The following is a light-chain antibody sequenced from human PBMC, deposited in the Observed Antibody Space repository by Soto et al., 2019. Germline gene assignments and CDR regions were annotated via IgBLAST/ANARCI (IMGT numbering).Light chain of an antibody. V-gene: IGLV1-40*01. J-gene: IGLJ2*01. CDR2: VNS. CDR3: QSYDSALSGAL. CDR1: SSNIGAGYD. Sequence: QPVLTQPPSVSGAPGQRVTISCTGSSSNIGAGYDVHWYQQFPGTAPKLLIYVNSNRTSGVPDRFSGSKSGTSASLAITGLQPEDEADYYCQSYDSALSGALFGGGTKLPVL.